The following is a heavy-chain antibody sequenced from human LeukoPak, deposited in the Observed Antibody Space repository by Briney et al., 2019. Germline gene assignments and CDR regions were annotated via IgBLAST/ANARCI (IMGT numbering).Heavy chain of an antibody. CDR1: SGSFSGYY. V-gene: IGHV4-34*01. CDR2: INHSRST. CDR3: ARAKFIVYRTLRGPFDY. D-gene: IGHD3-16*02. J-gene: IGHJ4*02. Sequence: NPSETLSLTCAVYSGSFSGYYWTWIRQPPGKGLEWIGEINHSRSTNYNPSLKSRVTVSVDTSKNQFSLRLSSVTAADTAVYYCARAKFIVYRTLRGPFDYWGQGTLVTVSS.